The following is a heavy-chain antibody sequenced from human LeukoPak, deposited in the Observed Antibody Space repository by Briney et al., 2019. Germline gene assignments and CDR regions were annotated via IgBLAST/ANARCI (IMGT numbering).Heavy chain of an antibody. CDR1: GFSLSTSGVG. V-gene: IGHV2-5*02. CDR2: IYWDDDK. CDR3: AHRPYDSSGYYYSWFDP. D-gene: IGHD3-22*01. J-gene: IGHJ5*02. Sequence: KSGPTLVNPTQTLTLTCTFSGFSLSTSGVGVGWIRQPPGKALEWLALIYWDDDKRYSPSLKSRLTITKDTSKNQVVLTMTNMDPVDTATYYCAHRPYDSSGYYYSWFDPWGQGTLVTVSS.